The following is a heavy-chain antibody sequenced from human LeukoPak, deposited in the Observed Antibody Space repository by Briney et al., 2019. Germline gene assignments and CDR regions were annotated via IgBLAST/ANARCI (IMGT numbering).Heavy chain of an antibody. D-gene: IGHD1-1*01. CDR2: ISSSSSYI. Sequence: SGGSLRLSCAASGFTFSSYSMNWVRQAPGKGLEWVSSISSSSSYIYYADSVKGRFTISRDNAEHSLYLQMNSLRDEDTAVYYCARDRTGTNDYWGQGTLVTVSS. CDR1: GFTFSSYS. J-gene: IGHJ4*02. V-gene: IGHV3-21*01. CDR3: ARDRTGTNDY.